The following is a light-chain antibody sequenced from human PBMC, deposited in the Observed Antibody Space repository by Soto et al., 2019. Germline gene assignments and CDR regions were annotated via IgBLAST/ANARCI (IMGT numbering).Light chain of an antibody. CDR3: QQSYNSPQT. CDR2: AAS. V-gene: IGKV1-39*01. CDR1: QTIMTY. J-gene: IGKJ1*01. Sequence: DIQMTQSPSSLSASVGDEVTITCRASQTIMTYLNWYQLKPGKPPRLLIYAASSLLSGVPSRFSGSGSGIDFTLTISSLQPEDFATYSCQQSYNSPQTFGRGTKVDIK.